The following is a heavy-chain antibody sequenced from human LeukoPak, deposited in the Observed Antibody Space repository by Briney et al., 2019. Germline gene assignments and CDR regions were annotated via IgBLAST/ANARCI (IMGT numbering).Heavy chain of an antibody. CDR1: GGSFSGYY. CDR2: INHSGST. Sequence: SETLSLTCAVYGGSFSGYYWSWIRQPHGKGLEWIGEINHSGSTNYNTSLKSRVTISVDTSKNQFSLKLSSVTAADTAVYYCARRYDYWGQGTLVTVSS. J-gene: IGHJ4*02. CDR3: ARRYDY. V-gene: IGHV4-34*01.